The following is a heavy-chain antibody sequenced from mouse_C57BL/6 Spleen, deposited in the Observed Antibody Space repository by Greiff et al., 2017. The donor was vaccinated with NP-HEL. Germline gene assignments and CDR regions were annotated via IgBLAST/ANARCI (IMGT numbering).Heavy chain of an antibody. CDR3: ASSYYYGSSYEPYSFDY. CDR2: INPSTGGT. D-gene: IGHD1-1*01. Sequence: EVQLQQSGPELVKPGASVKISCKASGYSFTGYYMNWVKQSPEKSLEWIGEINPSTGGTTYNQKFKAKATLTVDKSSSTAYMQLKSLTSEDSAVYYCASSYYYGSSYEPYSFDYWGQGTTLTVSS. V-gene: IGHV1-42*01. CDR1: GYSFTGYY. J-gene: IGHJ2*01.